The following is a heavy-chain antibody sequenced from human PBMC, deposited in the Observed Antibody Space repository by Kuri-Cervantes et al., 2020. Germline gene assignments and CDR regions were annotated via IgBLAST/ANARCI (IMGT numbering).Heavy chain of an antibody. J-gene: IGHJ5*02. D-gene: IGHD6-6*01. V-gene: IGHV1-3*01. CDR3: ARYYVGSSSVLRWFDP. CDR2: SNAGNGDT. CDR1: GYTFTSYA. Sequence: ASVKVSCKASGYTFTSYAMHWVRQAPGQRLEWMGWSNAGNGDTNYAQKLQGRVTMTTDTSTSTAYMELRSLRSDDTAVYYCARYYVGSSSVLRWFDPWGQGTLVTVSS.